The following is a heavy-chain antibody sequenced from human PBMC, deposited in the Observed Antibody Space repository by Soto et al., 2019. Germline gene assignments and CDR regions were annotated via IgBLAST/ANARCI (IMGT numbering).Heavy chain of an antibody. CDR2: ISYDGSNK. V-gene: IGHV3-30-3*01. CDR3: ARERAAARMDY. J-gene: IGHJ4*02. D-gene: IGHD6-13*01. Sequence: GGSLRLSCAASGFTFSSYAMHWVRQAPGKGLEWVAVISYDGSNKYYADSVKGRFTISRDNSKNTLYLQMNSLRAEDTAVYYCARERAAARMDYWGQGTLVTVSS. CDR1: GFTFSSYA.